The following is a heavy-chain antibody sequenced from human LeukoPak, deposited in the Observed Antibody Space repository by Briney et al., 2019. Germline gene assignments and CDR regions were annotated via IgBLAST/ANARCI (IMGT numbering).Heavy chain of an antibody. Sequence: SETLSLTCTVSGGSISSGSYYWSWIRQPAGKGLEWIGRIYASGSTNYNPSLKSRVTISVDTSKNQFSLKLSSVTAADTAVYYCARGKLWSDAFDIWGQGTMVTVSS. V-gene: IGHV4-61*02. J-gene: IGHJ3*02. CDR2: IYASGST. CDR1: GGSISSGSYY. D-gene: IGHD5-18*01. CDR3: ARGKLWSDAFDI.